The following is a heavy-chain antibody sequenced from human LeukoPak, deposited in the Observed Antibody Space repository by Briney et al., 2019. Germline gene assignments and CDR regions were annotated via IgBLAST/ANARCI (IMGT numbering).Heavy chain of an antibody. Sequence: PSETLSLTCAVYGGSFSGYYWSWIRQPPGKGLEWIGEINHSGSTNYNPSLKRRVTISVDTSKNQFSLKLSSVTAADTAVYYCARGSLLYYYDSSGYSDYWGQGTLVTVSS. J-gene: IGHJ4*02. CDR2: INHSGST. D-gene: IGHD3-22*01. V-gene: IGHV4-34*01. CDR3: ARGSLLYYYDSSGYSDY. CDR1: GGSFSGYY.